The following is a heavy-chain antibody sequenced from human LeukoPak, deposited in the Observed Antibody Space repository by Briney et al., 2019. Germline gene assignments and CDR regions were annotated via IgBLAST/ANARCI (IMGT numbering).Heavy chain of an antibody. CDR3: AKDPYQTYREYGSARPDY. V-gene: IGHV3-23*01. CDR1: GFTFSSYA. J-gene: IGHJ4*02. Sequence: GGSLRLSCAASGFTFSSYAMTWVRQAPGKGLEWVSSISGSGDYTTYAGSVKDRFTISSENSTNTLYLQMNSLIAEDTAAYYCAKDPYQTYREYGSARPDYWGQGTLVTVSS. CDR2: ISGSGDYT. D-gene: IGHD3-10*01.